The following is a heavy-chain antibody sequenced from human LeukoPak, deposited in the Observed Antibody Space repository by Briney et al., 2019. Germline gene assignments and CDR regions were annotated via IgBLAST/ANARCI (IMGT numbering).Heavy chain of an antibody. J-gene: IGHJ4*02. D-gene: IGHD3-10*01. V-gene: IGHV1-3*01. Sequence: GASVKVSCKASGYTFTSYAMHWVRQAPGQRLEWMGSINAGNGNTKYSQKFQGRVTITRDTSASTAYMELSSLRSEDTAVYYCARGGNYYGSGSSYFDYWGQGTLVTVSS. CDR1: GYTFTSYA. CDR3: ARGGNYYGSGSSYFDY. CDR2: INAGNGNT.